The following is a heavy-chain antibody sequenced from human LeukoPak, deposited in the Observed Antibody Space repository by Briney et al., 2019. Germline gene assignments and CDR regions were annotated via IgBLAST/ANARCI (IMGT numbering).Heavy chain of an antibody. Sequence: ASVKVSCKASGYTFTGYYMHWVRQAPGPGLEWMGWINPNSGGTNYAQKFQGRVTMTRDTSISTAYMELSRLRSDDTAVYYCARARYYYGSGSYYWFDPWGQGTLVTVSS. CDR3: ARARYYYGSGSYYWFDP. CDR1: GYTFTGYY. D-gene: IGHD3-10*01. V-gene: IGHV1-2*02. CDR2: INPNSGGT. J-gene: IGHJ5*02.